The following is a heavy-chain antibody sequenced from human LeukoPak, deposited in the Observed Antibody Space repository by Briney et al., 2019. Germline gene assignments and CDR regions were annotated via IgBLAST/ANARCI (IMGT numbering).Heavy chain of an antibody. D-gene: IGHD3-3*01. V-gene: IGHV4-4*07. Sequence: SETLSLTCTVSGGSISSYYWSWIRQPAGKGLEWIGRIYTSGSTNYNPSLKSRVTMSVDTSKNRFSLKLSSVTAADTAVYYCAREKSYYDFWSGWDYWGQGTLVTVSS. CDR3: AREKSYYDFWSGWDY. CDR2: IYTSGST. CDR1: GGSISSYY. J-gene: IGHJ4*02.